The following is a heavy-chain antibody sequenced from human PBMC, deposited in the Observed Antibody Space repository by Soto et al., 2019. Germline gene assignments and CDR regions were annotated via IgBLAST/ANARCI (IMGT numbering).Heavy chain of an antibody. V-gene: IGHV4-34*01. D-gene: IGHD3-10*01. CDR2: INHSGST. Sequence: SETLSLTCAVYGGSFSGYYWSWIRQPPGKGLEWIGEINHSGSTNYNPSFQGRVTISVDKSTSTASLQWHSLEASDTAMYYCARLDYGSGTPHFDVWGQGTQVTVSS. J-gene: IGHJ4*02. CDR1: GGSFSGYY. CDR3: ARLDYGSGTPHFDV.